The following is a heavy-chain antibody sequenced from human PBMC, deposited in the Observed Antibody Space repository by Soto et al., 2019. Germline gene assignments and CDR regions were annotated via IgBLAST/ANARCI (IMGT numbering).Heavy chain of an antibody. CDR2: ISSSSSYI. CDR3: ATFPLGTEDDAFDI. J-gene: IGHJ3*02. Sequence: GGSLRLSCAASGFNFSSYSMNWVRQAPGKGLEWVSSISSSSSYIYYADSVKARFTISRDNAKNSLYLQIISLRAEDTAVYYCATFPLGTEDDAFDIWGQETMVTVSS. V-gene: IGHV3-21*01. CDR1: GFNFSSYS. D-gene: IGHD1-26*01.